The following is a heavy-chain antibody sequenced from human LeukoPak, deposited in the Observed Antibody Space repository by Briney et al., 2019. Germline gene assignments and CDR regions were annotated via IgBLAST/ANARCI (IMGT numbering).Heavy chain of an antibody. CDR3: ARDLDY. V-gene: IGHV3-23*01. CDR1: GFTFSNFG. Sequence: GGTLRLSCAASGFTFSNFGMSWVRQAPGKGLEWVSVISGSGGSTYYADSVKGRFTISRDNSKNTLYLQMNSLRAEDTAVYYCARDLDYWGQGTLVTVSS. J-gene: IGHJ4*02. CDR2: ISGSGGST.